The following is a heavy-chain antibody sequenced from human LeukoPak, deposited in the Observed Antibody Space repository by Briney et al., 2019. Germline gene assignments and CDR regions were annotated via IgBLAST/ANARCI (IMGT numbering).Heavy chain of an antibody. Sequence: SETLSLTYTVSGASIISDTYYWGWIRQPPGKGLEWIGSIYYSGSTYYSPSLKSRVTMSVDTSTNQFSLKLISVTAADTALYYCARNFYASSGYYLDDFYFDFWGQGTLVTVSS. J-gene: IGHJ4*02. V-gene: IGHV4-39*07. CDR3: ARNFYASSGYYLDDFYFDF. D-gene: IGHD3-22*01. CDR1: GASIISDTYY. CDR2: IYYSGST.